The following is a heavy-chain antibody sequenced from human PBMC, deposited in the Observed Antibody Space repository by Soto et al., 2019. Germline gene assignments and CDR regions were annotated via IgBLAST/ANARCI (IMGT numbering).Heavy chain of an antibody. J-gene: IGHJ6*02. D-gene: IGHD3-22*01. V-gene: IGHV1-69*12. CDR3: ATGDATKIVVTTYYGMDV. Sequence: QVQLVQSGAEVKKPGSSVKVSCKASGGSLSNYGISWVRQAPGQGLEWMGAIIPVFGTPNYAQKFQDRVTITADESTTTGYREVRSLPSEDTAVNYCATGDATKIVVTTYYGMDVWGQGTTVTVSS. CDR2: IIPVFGTP. CDR1: GGSLSNYG.